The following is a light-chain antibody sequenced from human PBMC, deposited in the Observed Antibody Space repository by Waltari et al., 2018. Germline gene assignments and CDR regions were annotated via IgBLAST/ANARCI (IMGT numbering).Light chain of an antibody. CDR3: CSYAGGASYV. V-gene: IGLV2-23*02. CDR1: SSDIGRHNL. J-gene: IGLJ1*01. Sequence: QSALAQPASVSGSPGQSITISCAGGSSDIGRHNLVSWYQQHPDKAPKLIIYEVRQRPSGLSNRFSGSKSGSTASLTISGLQAEDEATYYCCSYAGGASYVFGTGTQVSVV. CDR2: EVR.